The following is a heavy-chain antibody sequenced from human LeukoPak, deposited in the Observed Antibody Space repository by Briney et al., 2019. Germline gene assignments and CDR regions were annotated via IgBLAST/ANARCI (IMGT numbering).Heavy chain of an antibody. Sequence: GGSLRLSCAAFGFTFSSYSMNWVRQAPGKGLEWVSSISSSSSYIYYADLVKGRFTISRDNAKNSLYLQMNSLRAEDTAVYYCARDGYYYGSGRGPGYVDYWGQGTLVTVSS. CDR1: GFTFSSYS. J-gene: IGHJ4*02. CDR2: ISSSSSYI. V-gene: IGHV3-21*01. CDR3: ARDGYYYGSGRGPGYVDY. D-gene: IGHD3-10*01.